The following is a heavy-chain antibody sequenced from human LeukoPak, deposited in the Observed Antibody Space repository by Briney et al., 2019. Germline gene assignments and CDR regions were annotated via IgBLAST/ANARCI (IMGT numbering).Heavy chain of an antibody. CDR3: ARGPMVRGVYFDY. Sequence: PEGSLRLSCAASGFTFSNYAMHWVRQAPGKGLEWVAVISDDGSNEYYADSVKGRFTISRDDSKNTLYLQMNSLRAEDTAVYYCARGPMVRGVYFDYWGQGTLATVSS. D-gene: IGHD3-10*01. J-gene: IGHJ4*02. CDR2: ISDDGSNE. V-gene: IGHV3-30*14. CDR1: GFTFSNYA.